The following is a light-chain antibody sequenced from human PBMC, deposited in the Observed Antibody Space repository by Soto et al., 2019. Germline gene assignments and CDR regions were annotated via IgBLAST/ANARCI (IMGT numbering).Light chain of an antibody. CDR3: QQYDNLLRT. CDR2: DAS. CDR1: QDISNY. V-gene: IGKV1-33*01. J-gene: IGKJ3*01. Sequence: DIQMTQSPSSLSASVGDRVTITCQASQDISNYLNWYQQKPGKAPTLLIYDASNLETGVPSRFSGSGSGTDVTLTISSLQPEDIATYYCQQYDNLLRTFGPGTKVDIK.